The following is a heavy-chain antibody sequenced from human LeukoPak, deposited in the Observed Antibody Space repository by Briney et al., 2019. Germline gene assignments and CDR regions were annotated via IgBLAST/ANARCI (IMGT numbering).Heavy chain of an antibody. CDR1: GFSISTFW. CDR3: ARDSVRALSALDY. Sequence: GGSLRLSCVASGFSISTFWMTWVRQAPGKGLEWVSSISSSSSYIYYADSVKGRFTISRDNAKNSLYLQMNSLRAEDTAVYYCARDSVRALSALDYWGRGTLVTVSS. V-gene: IGHV3-21*01. D-gene: IGHD1-26*01. CDR2: ISSSSSYI. J-gene: IGHJ4*02.